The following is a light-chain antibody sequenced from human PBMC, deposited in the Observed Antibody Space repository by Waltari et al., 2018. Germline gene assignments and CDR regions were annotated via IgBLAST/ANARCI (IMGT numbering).Light chain of an antibody. CDR3: CSYAGTYFWV. V-gene: IGLV2-11*01. J-gene: IGLJ3*02. CDR1: SSDVGVYDF. Sequence: QSALTQPRSVSGSPGQSVTISCSGTSSDVGVYDFISWYQHHPGKAPKLMIFRVTKRPSGVPDRFSGSKSGNTASLTISGLQAEDEADYYCCSYAGTYFWVFGGGTKLTVL. CDR2: RVT.